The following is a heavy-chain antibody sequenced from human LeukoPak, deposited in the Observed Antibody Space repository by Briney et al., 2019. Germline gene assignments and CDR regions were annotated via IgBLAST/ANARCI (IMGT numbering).Heavy chain of an antibody. CDR1: GFTFSSYS. D-gene: IGHD3-22*01. Sequence: GGSLRLSCAASGFTFSSYSMNWVRQAPGKGLEWVSSISSSSSYIYYADSVKGRFTISRDNAKNSLYLQMNSLRAEDTAVYYCARDFSGDYYDSSGYYDFGIDYWGQGTLVTVS. J-gene: IGHJ4*02. V-gene: IGHV3-21*01. CDR2: ISSSSSYI. CDR3: ARDFSGDYYDSSGYYDFGIDY.